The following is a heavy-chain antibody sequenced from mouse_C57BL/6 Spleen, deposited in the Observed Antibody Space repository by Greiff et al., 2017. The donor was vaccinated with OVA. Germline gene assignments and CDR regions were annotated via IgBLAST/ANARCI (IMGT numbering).Heavy chain of an antibody. CDR3: TGYGSFAY. CDR1: GYTFTDYE. CDR2: IDPETGGT. D-gene: IGHD2-10*02. Sequence: QVHVKQSGAELVRPGASVTLSCKASGYTFTDYEMHWVKQTPVHGLEWIGAIDPETGGTAYNQKFKGKAILTADKSSSTAYMELRSLTSEDSAVYYCTGYGSFAYWGQGTLVTVSA. V-gene: IGHV1-15*01. J-gene: IGHJ3*01.